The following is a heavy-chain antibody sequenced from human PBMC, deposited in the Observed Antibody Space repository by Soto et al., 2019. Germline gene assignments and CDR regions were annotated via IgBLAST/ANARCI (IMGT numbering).Heavy chain of an antibody. D-gene: IGHD3-9*01. CDR1: GFTFTSSA. J-gene: IGHJ6*02. Sequence: SVKVSCKASGFTFTSSAVQWVRQARGQRLEWIGWIVVGSGNTNYAQKFQERVTVTRDMSTSTAYMELSSLRSEDTAVYYCAADDRYYDILTGYSRRRNYYYGMDVWGQGTTVTVSS. CDR2: IVVGSGNT. V-gene: IGHV1-58*01. CDR3: AADDRYYDILTGYSRRRNYYYGMDV.